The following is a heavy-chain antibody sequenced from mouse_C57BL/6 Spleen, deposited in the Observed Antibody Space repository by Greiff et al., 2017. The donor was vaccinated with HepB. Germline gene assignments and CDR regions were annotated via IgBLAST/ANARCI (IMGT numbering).Heavy chain of an antibody. CDR1: GYSITSGYY. V-gene: IGHV3-6*01. D-gene: IGHD1-1*01. Sequence: EVQLQESGPGLVKPSQSLSLTCSVTGYSITSGYYWNWIRQFPGNKLEWMGYISYDGSNNYNPSLKNRISITRDTSKNQFFLKLNSVTTEDTATYYCARYYYGSPWYCDVWGTGTTVTVSS. CDR2: ISYDGSN. J-gene: IGHJ1*03. CDR3: ARYYYGSPWYCDV.